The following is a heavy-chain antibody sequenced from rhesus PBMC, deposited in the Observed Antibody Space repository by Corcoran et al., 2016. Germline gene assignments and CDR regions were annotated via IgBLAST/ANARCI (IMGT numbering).Heavy chain of an antibody. Sequence: QVQLVQSGAEVKNPGASVNLSCKASGYTFRIYAISWVRQAPGTGVEGREGVIPMVGITKYAQKFQARVTMTENTATSTAYVELSSLRSGDTAVYYCARGGYSGYSRDGLDSWGQGVVVTVSS. J-gene: IGHJ6*01. V-gene: IGHV1-151*01. D-gene: IGHD5-30*01. CDR1: GYTFRIYA. CDR3: ARGGYSGYSRDGLDS. CDR2: VIPMVGIT.